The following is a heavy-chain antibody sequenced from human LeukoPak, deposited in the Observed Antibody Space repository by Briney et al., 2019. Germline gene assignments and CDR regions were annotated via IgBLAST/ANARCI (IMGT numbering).Heavy chain of an antibody. CDR2: ISGSGGST. V-gene: IGHV3-23*01. CDR3: AKEDNYDFWSGYYQGWLDP. J-gene: IGHJ5*02. D-gene: IGHD3-3*01. CDR1: GFTFSSYA. Sequence: GGPLRLSCAASGFTFSSYAMSWVRQAPGKGLEWVSAISGSGGSTYYADSVKGRFTISRDNSKNTLYLQMNSLRAEDTAVYYCAKEDNYDFWSGYYQGWLDPWGQGTLVTVSS.